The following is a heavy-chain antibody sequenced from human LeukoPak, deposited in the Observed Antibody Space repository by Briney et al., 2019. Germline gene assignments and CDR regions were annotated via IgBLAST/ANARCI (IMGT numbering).Heavy chain of an antibody. J-gene: IGHJ4*02. CDR2: LCGSGNNT. CDR1: GFTFSSYA. V-gene: IGHV3-23*01. CDR3: ARDGEYSNKGGFDY. Sequence: GGSLRLSCVASGFTFSSYAMRWVRQAPGKGLEWVSALCGSGNNTYYADSVKGRFTISRDNSQNTLYLQMNSLRAEDTAVYSCARDGEYSNKGGFDYWGQGTLVTVSS. D-gene: IGHD4-11*01.